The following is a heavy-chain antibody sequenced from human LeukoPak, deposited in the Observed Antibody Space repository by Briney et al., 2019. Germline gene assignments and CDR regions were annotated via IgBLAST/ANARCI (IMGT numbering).Heavy chain of an antibody. D-gene: IGHD2-15*01. Sequence: GESLQISSKGSGYSFTNFWIGWVRQMPGKGLEWMGIIYPGDSDTRYSPSFQGQVTISADKSISTAYLKWSSLKAPDTAMYYCATIYCSGGSCYSGDAFDFWGQGTMVTVSS. V-gene: IGHV5-51*01. J-gene: IGHJ3*01. CDR2: IYPGDSDT. CDR1: GYSFTNFW. CDR3: ATIYCSGGSCYSGDAFDF.